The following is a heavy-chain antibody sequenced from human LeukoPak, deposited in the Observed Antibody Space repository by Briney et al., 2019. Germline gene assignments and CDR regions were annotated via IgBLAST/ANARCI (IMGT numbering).Heavy chain of an antibody. V-gene: IGHV3-30*18. D-gene: IGHD3-22*01. CDR1: GFTFSSYG. Sequence: GGSLRLSCAASGFTFSSYGMHWVRQAPGKGLEWVAVISYDGSNKYYADSVKGRFTISRDNSKNTLYLQMNSLRAEDTAVYYCAKDNYYDSSGAPVDYWGQGTLVTVSS. J-gene: IGHJ4*02. CDR3: AKDNYYDSSGAPVDY. CDR2: ISYDGSNK.